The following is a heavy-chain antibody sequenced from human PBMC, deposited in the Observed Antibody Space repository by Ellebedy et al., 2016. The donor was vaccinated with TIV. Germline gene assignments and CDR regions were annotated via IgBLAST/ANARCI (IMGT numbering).Heavy chain of an antibody. D-gene: IGHD3-3*01. CDR3: ASYPSPYYDFWSGYGNWFDP. CDR1: GGSFSGYY. Sequence: SETLSLXCAVYGGSFSGYYWGWIRQPPGKGLEWIGSIYYSGSTYYNPSLKSRVTISVDTSKNQFSLKLSSVTAADTAVYYCASYPSPYYDFWSGYGNWFDPWGQGTLVTVSS. J-gene: IGHJ5*02. CDR2: IYYSGST. V-gene: IGHV4-39*01.